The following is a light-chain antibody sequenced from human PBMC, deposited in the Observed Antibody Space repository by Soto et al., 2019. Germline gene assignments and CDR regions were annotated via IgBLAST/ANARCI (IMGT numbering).Light chain of an antibody. Sequence: QSVLTQPASVSGSPGQSITISCTGTSSDVGGYNYVSWYQQHPGKAPKLMIYDVSNRPSGVSNRFSGSKSGNTASLTISGLQAEDEADYYCSSYTSSSTLPVVFGGATKVTVL. CDR3: SSYTSSSTLPVV. CDR1: SSDVGGYNY. CDR2: DVS. V-gene: IGLV2-14*01. J-gene: IGLJ2*01.